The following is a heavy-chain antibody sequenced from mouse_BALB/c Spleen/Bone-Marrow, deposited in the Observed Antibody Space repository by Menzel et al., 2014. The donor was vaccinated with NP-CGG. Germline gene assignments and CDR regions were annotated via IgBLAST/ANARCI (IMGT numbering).Heavy chain of an antibody. CDR1: GYTFTDYA. Sequence: QVQLKESGAELVRPGVSVKISCKGSGYTFTDYAMHWVKQSHAKSLEWIGVISTYYGDASYNQKFKGKATMTVDKSSSTAYMELARLTSEDSATYYCARGGSTMITTFAYWGQGTLVTVSA. V-gene: IGHV1S137*01. J-gene: IGHJ3*01. CDR3: ARGGSTMITTFAY. CDR2: ISTYYGDA. D-gene: IGHD2-4*01.